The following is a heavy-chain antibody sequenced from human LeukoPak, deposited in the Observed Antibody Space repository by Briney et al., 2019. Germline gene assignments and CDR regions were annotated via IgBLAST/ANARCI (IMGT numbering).Heavy chain of an antibody. J-gene: IGHJ2*01. CDR2: IKQDGSEK. D-gene: IGHD3-10*01. V-gene: IGHV3-7*01. CDR3: VRVPGIGPYWYFDL. Sequence: PGGSLRLSCAASGFTFSSSGMSWVRPAAGHVLAWVANIKQDGSEKYYVDSVKGRFTISRDNAKNSLYLQMNSLRAEDTAVYYCVRVPGIGPYWYFDLWGRGTLVTVSS. CDR1: GFTFSSSG.